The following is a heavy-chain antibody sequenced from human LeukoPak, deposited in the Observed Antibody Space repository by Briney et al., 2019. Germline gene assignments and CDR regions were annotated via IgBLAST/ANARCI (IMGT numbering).Heavy chain of an antibody. CDR2: IYYSGST. D-gene: IGHD6-25*01. Sequence: SETLSLTCTVSGGSISSYYWSWIRQPPGKGLEWIGYIYYSGSTNYNPSLKSRVTISVDTSKNQFSLKLSSVTAADTAVYYCARPAKYSFDYWGQGTLVTVSS. V-gene: IGHV4-59*01. CDR3: ARPAKYSFDY. J-gene: IGHJ4*02. CDR1: GGSISSYY.